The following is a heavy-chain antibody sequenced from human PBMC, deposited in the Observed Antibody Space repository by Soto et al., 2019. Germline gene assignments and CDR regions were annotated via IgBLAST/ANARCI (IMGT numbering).Heavy chain of an antibody. V-gene: IGHV1-8*01. CDR2: MNPNSGNT. CDR1: GYTFTSYD. Sequence: ASVKVSCKASGYTFTSYDINWVRQATGQGLEWMGWMNPNSGNTGYAQKFQGRVTMTRNTSISTAYMELSSLRSEDTAVYYCARSHTEYYYYYMDVWGKGTTVTVSS. CDR3: ARSHTEYYYYYMDV. J-gene: IGHJ6*03. D-gene: IGHD2-2*02.